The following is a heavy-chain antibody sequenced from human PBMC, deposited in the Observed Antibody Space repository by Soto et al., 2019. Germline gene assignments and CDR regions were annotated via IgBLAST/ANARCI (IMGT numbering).Heavy chain of an antibody. V-gene: IGHV3-23*01. Sequence: GGSLRLSCAASGFTFSSYAMSWVRQAPGKGLEWISAVSGSGGSTYYADSVKGRFTISRDNSKDTLYLQMNNLRAEDTAVYYCARGPGYYFAYWVQGTLVTVSS. J-gene: IGHJ4*02. CDR3: ARGPGYYFAY. CDR2: VSGSGGST. CDR1: GFTFSSYA.